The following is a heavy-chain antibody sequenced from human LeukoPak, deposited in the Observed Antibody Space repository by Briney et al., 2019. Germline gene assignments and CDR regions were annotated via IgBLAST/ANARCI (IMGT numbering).Heavy chain of an antibody. CDR1: GGSFSGYY. CDR3: ASLYYDILTGYYPGY. Sequence: SETLSLTCAVYGGSFSGYYWTWIRQPPGKGLEWIGEIHYSGSATYNPSLKSRVTISVDTSKNQFSLKLSSVTAADTAVYYCASLYYDILTGYYPGYWGQGTLVTVSS. J-gene: IGHJ4*02. CDR2: IHYSGSA. V-gene: IGHV4-34*01. D-gene: IGHD3-9*01.